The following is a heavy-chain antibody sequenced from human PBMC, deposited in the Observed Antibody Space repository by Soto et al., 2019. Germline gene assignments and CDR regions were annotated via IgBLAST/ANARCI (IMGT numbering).Heavy chain of an antibody. J-gene: IGHJ6*02. CDR2: MNPNSGNT. V-gene: IGHV1-8*01. D-gene: IGHD4-4*01. CDR3: ATIGYSNYDYYDMDV. Sequence: ASVKVSCKASGYTFTSYDINWVRQATGQGLEWMGWMNPNSGNTGYAQKFQGRVTMTRNTSISTAYMELSSLRSEDTAVYYCATIGYSNYDYYDMDVWGQGTTVTVSS. CDR1: GYTFTSYD.